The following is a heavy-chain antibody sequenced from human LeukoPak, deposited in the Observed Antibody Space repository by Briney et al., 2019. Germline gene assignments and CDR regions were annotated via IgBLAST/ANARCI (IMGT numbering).Heavy chain of an antibody. V-gene: IGHV3-43D*03. Sequence: RAGGSLRLSCAASGFTFTSYWMHWVRQAPGKGLEWVSLISWDGGSTYYADSVKGRFTISRDNSKNSLYLQMNSLRAEDTALYYCAKDVGYSSSPGPRWGMDVWGQGTTVTVSS. J-gene: IGHJ6*02. D-gene: IGHD6-13*01. CDR3: AKDVGYSSSPGPRWGMDV. CDR2: ISWDGGST. CDR1: GFTFTSYW.